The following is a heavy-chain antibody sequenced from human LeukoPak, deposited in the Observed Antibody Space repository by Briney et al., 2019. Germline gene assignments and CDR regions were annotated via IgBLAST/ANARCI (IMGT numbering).Heavy chain of an antibody. CDR3: ARGGVVRGVIRLGIGWFDP. V-gene: IGHV4-30-2*01. Sequence: SEALSLTCAVSGGSISSGGYLGSWIRQPPGRGLEWIGYIYHSGRTYYNPSRKSRVPISVDRSKNQFSLKLSSVTAADTAVYYRARGGVVRGVIRLGIGWFDPWGQGTLVTVSS. D-gene: IGHD3-10*01. J-gene: IGHJ5*02. CDR1: GGSISSGGYL. CDR2: IYHSGRT.